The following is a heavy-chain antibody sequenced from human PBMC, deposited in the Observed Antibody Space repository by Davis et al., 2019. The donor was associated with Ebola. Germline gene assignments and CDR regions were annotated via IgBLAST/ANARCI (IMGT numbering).Heavy chain of an antibody. V-gene: IGHV4-59*01. J-gene: IGHJ6*02. CDR2: IYYSGST. CDR1: GGSISSYY. Sequence: GTLRLTCTVSGGSISSYYWSWIRQPPGKGLEWIGYIYYSGSTNYNPSLKSRVTISVDTSKNQFSLKLSSVTAADTAVYYCTSLDYRSSDFSRGFYGMDVWGQGTTVTVSS. D-gene: IGHD3-22*01. CDR3: TSLDYRSSDFSRGFYGMDV.